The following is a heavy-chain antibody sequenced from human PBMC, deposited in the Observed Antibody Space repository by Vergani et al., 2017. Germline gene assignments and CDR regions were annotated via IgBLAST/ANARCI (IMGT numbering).Heavy chain of an antibody. CDR1: GFTFSSYA. D-gene: IGHD4-17*01. CDR3: AKDQYQTTVTRFGWFDP. Sequence: EVQLLESGGGLVQPGGSLRLSCAASGFTFSSYAMSWVRQAPGKGLEWVSAISGSGGSTYYADSVKGRFTISRDNSKNTLYLQMNSLRAEDTAVYYCAKDQYQTTVTRFGWFDPWGQGTLVTVSS. CDR2: ISGSGGST. J-gene: IGHJ5*02. V-gene: IGHV3-23*01.